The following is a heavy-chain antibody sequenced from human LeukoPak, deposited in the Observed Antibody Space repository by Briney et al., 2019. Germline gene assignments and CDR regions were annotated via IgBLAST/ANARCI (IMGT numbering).Heavy chain of an antibody. CDR3: ASDPRLTPRVP. Sequence: GGSLRLSCAVSGFSVSSHYISWVRQAPGKGPEWVSIIYSGGSTYYADSVKGRFTISRDNSKNTLSLQMNSLRAEDTAVYYCASDPRLTPRVPWGQGTLVTVSS. CDR1: GFSVSSHY. J-gene: IGHJ5*02. CDR2: IYSGGST. V-gene: IGHV3-66*01. D-gene: IGHD4-23*01.